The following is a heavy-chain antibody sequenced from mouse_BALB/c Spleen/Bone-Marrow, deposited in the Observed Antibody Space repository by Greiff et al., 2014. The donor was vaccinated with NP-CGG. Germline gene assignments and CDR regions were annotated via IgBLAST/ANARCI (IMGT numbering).Heavy chain of an antibody. V-gene: IGHV1S56*01. J-gene: IGHJ1*01. CDR3: VRSRLRDWYFDV. CDR1: GNTFTSYD. D-gene: IGHD1-2*01. Sequence: QVQLQQSGVELVKPGASVKLSCKASGNTFTSYDINWVRQRPEQGLEWIGWIFPGDSTTKYNGKFKGKATLSTDKSSSTVHMQPSRLTSEDSAVYFCVRSRLRDWYFDVWGAGTTVTISS. CDR2: IFPGDSTT.